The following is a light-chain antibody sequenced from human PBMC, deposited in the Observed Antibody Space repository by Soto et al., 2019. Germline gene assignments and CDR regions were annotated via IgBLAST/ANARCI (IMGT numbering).Light chain of an antibody. V-gene: IGKV3-11*01. Sequence: EIVLTQSPATLSLSPGDRATVSCRASHSITNFLAWYQLKPGQPPRLLIYDASTRATGIPARFSGSGSGTDFTLTISSLEPEDFAVYYCQQRGSWPPLTFGGGTKVEL. CDR3: QQRGSWPPLT. CDR1: HSITNF. CDR2: DAS. J-gene: IGKJ4*01.